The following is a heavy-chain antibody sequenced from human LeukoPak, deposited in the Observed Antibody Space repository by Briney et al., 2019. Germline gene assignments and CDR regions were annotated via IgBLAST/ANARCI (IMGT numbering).Heavy chain of an antibody. V-gene: IGHV1-8*01. J-gene: IGHJ4*02. CDR1: GYTFTSSD. CDR3: ARGRSGLAAAGTYDY. CDR2: INPKSGRT. D-gene: IGHD6-13*01. Sequence: ASVKVSCKASGYTFTSSDINWVRQATAQGLEWMGWINPKSGRTGYAKKFQDRVSMTMNTSISTAYMEVSSLRFDDTAVYYCARGRSGLAAAGTYDYWGQGTLITVSS.